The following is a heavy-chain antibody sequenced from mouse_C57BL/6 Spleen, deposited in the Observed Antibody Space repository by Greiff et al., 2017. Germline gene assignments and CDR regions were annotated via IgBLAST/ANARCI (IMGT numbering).Heavy chain of an antibody. J-gene: IGHJ4*01. Sequence: VQLQQPGAELVKPGASVKMSCKASGYTFTSYWITWVKQRPGQGLEWIGDIYPASGSTNYNEKFKSKATLTVDTSSSTAYMQLSSLTSEDSAVNYGASGSQNGYYGAMDYWGQGTSVTVSS. CDR3: ASGSQNGYYGAMDY. D-gene: IGHD2-3*01. CDR2: IYPASGST. V-gene: IGHV1-55*01. CDR1: GYTFTSYW.